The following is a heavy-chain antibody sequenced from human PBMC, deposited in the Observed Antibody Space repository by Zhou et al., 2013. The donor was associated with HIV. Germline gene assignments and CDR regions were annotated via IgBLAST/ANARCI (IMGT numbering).Heavy chain of an antibody. CDR2: ITPVFGKD. CDR3: ATSYFTRPDYAFAS. D-gene: IGHD4-17*01. J-gene: IGHJ4*02. CDR1: GATFTNFA. V-gene: IGHV1-69*14. Sequence: QVQLTQSGAEVKKPGSSVKVSCTTSGATFTNFAFTWVRQTPRQGLEWMGVITPVFGKDKSAQRFRDRVTLTADKSTNTVFLELTHLTSEDTAVYFCATSYFTRPDYAFASWGQGTRVIVSS.